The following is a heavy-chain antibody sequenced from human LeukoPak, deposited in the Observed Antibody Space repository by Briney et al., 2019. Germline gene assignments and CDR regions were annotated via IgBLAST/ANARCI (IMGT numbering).Heavy chain of an antibody. D-gene: IGHD4-17*01. V-gene: IGHV4-31*03. CDR1: GGSISSGGYY. CDR3: ARANNYADYRLDP. J-gene: IGHJ5*02. Sequence: SSQTLSLTCTVSGGSISSGGYYWSWIRQHPGKGLEWIGYIYHSGSTYYNPSLKSRVTISVDTSKNQFSLKLSSVTAADTAVYYCARANNYADYRLDPWGQGTLVTVSS. CDR2: IYHSGST.